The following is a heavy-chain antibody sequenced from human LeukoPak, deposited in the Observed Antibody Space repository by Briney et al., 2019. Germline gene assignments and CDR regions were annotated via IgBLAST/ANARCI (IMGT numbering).Heavy chain of an antibody. D-gene: IGHD3-9*01. J-gene: IGHJ3*02. CDR3: AKFPNYDILTGYYDGNDAFDI. CDR1: GFTFSSYA. CDR2: ISSSGGST. V-gene: IGHV3-23*01. Sequence: GGSLRLSCAASGFTFSSYAMSWVRQAPGKGLEWVSAISSSGGSTYYADSVKGRFTISRDNSKNTLYLQMNSLRAEDTAVYYCAKFPNYDILTGYYDGNDAFDIWGQGTMVTVSS.